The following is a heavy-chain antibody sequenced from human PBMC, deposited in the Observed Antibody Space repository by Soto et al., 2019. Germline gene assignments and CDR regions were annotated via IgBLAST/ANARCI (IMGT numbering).Heavy chain of an antibody. CDR1: GFNFNNYA. Sequence: EVQLLESGGGLVLPGGSLRLSCAASGFNFNNYAMSWVRQAPGGGLEFVANIRQDGREINYLDSGKGRFTISRDNAEKSLFLQMNSLRAEDTAVYYCATDRWTGAFDFRGQGTVVTVSS. CDR3: ATDRWTGAFDF. J-gene: IGHJ3*01. D-gene: IGHD1-1*01. CDR2: IRQDGREI. V-gene: IGHV3-7*01.